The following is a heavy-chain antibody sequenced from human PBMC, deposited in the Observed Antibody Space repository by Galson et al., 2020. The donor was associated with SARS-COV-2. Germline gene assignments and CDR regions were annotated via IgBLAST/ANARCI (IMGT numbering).Heavy chain of an antibody. CDR1: RYTFTSYH. Sequence: VSETVSCMPSRYTFTSYHLHWVRQAPGQGLKWVGIINPRDDITTYAQKSQGRVTVTRDTSTSTVYMELSSLRREDTAVYFCAREWGDISSSVFDYWCRGTLVTVSS. D-gene: IGHD2-21*02. J-gene: IGHJ4*02. V-gene: IGHV1-46*01. CDR2: INPRDDIT. CDR3: AREWGDISSSVFDY.